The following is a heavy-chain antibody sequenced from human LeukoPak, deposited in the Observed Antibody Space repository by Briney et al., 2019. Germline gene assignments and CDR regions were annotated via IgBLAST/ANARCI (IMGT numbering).Heavy chain of an antibody. D-gene: IGHD6-19*01. CDR1: GLSFSRYW. CDR3: ARDRIAVADNQKRVDAFDI. V-gene: IGHV3-7*01. Sequence: PGGSLRLSCAASGLSFSRYWMSWVRQAPGKGLEWVANIKQDGSEKYYVDSVKGRFTISRDNAKNSLYLQMNSLRAEDTAVYYCARDRIAVADNQKRVDAFDIWGQGTMVTVSS. CDR2: IKQDGSEK. J-gene: IGHJ3*02.